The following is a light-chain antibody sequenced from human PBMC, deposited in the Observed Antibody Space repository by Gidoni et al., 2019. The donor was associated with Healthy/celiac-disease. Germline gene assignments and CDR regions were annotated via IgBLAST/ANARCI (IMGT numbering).Light chain of an antibody. CDR2: AAS. CDR1: QSISSY. V-gene: IGKV1-39*01. CDR3: RKSSSTPRT. J-gene: IGKJ1*01. Sequence: DIQRTQSPSSLSASVGDSVTITCRARQSISSYLNWYQQKPGTAPKPLIYAASSLQSGVPSRFRGSGSGTDFTLTISSLQPEDFATYYFRKSSSTPRTFGQGTKVEIK.